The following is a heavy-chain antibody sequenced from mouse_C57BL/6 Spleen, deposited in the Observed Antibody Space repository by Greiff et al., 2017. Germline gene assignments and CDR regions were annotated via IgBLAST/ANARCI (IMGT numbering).Heavy chain of an antibody. Sequence: QVQLQQPGAELVKPGASVKMSCKASGYTFTSYWITWVKQRPGQGLEWIGEIYPGSGSTNYNEKFKSKATLTVDTSSSTAYMQLSSLTSEDSAVYYCARRGYGRGYFDVWGTGTTVTVSS. CDR2: IYPGSGST. CDR1: GYTFTSYW. CDR3: ARRGYGRGYFDV. J-gene: IGHJ1*03. V-gene: IGHV1-55*01. D-gene: IGHD1-1*01.